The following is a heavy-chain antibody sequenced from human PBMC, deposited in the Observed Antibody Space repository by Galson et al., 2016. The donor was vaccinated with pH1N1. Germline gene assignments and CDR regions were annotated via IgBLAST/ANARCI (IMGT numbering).Heavy chain of an antibody. D-gene: IGHD3-10*01. Sequence: QSGAEVKKPGKSLKVSCKGSGYSFTNYWIGWVRQMPGKGLEWMGIIYPSDSDTRYSPSFQGQVTISADKSISTAYLQWSSLKASDTAIYYCARGSGSPDPYYYYGMDVWGQGTTVTVSS. J-gene: IGHJ6*02. CDR2: IYPSDSDT. CDR3: ARGSGSPDPYYYYGMDV. CDR1: GYSFTNYW. V-gene: IGHV5-51*01.